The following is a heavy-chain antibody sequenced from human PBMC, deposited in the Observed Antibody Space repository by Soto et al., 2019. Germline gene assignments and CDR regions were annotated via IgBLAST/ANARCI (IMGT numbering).Heavy chain of an antibody. CDR2: ISSLGHTT. Sequence: PGGSLRLSCEASGFTFTFESYEMNWVRQAPGKGLEWVAYISSLGHTTYYADSVRGRFTISRDNAKHLLFLDMHTLRDEATAVYYCASETEGYKGMDVWGQATMVTVSS. D-gene: IGHD1-1*01. CDR3: ASETEGYKGMDV. CDR1: GFTFTFESYE. J-gene: IGHJ6*02. V-gene: IGHV3-48*03.